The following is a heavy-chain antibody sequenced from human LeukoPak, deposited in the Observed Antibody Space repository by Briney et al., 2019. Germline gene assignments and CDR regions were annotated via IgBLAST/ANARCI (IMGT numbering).Heavy chain of an antibody. CDR2: VHWNDNN. CDR1: GFSLSTSGVG. V-gene: IGHV2-5*01. D-gene: IGHD6-6*01. CDR3: AHRLVGEGLDY. J-gene: IGHJ4*02. Sequence: SGPTLVNPTQTLTLTCTFSGFSLSTSGVGVGWIRQPPGKALEWLAVVHWNDNNYYSPSLKGRLTVTKDTSKNQVIPSVTTMGPADTATYYCAHRLVGEGLDYWGQGTLVTVSS.